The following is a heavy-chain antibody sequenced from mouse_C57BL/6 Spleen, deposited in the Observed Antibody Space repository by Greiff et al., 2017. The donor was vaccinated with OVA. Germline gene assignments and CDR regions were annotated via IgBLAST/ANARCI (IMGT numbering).Heavy chain of an antibody. V-gene: IGHV14-4*01. CDR3: TTRGYYGSSYKDD. CDR2: IDPENGDT. Sequence: EVQLQQSGAELVRPGASVKLSCTASGFNIKDDYMHWVKQRPEQGLEWIGWIDPENGDTEYASKFQGKATITADTSSNTAYLQLSSLTSEDTAVYYCTTRGYYGSSYKDDWGQGTTLTVSS. D-gene: IGHD1-1*01. J-gene: IGHJ2*01. CDR1: GFNIKDDY.